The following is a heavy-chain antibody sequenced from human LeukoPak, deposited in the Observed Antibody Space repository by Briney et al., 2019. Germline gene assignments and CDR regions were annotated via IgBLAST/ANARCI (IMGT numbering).Heavy chain of an antibody. J-gene: IGHJ4*02. CDR3: ARTALQLNCGWYETYDY. V-gene: IGHV3-48*03. CDR2: ISGSGSTL. Sequence: PGGSLRLSCAASGFIFSRYEMNWVRQAPGKGLEWVSYISGSGSTLYYADSVKGRFTISRDNAKNSLYLQMNSLRADDTAVYYCARTALQLNCGWYETYDYWGQGTLVTVSS. D-gene: IGHD6-19*01. CDR1: GFIFSRYE.